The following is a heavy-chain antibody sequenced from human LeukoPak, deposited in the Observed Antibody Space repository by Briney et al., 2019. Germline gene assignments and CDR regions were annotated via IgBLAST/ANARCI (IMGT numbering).Heavy chain of an antibody. CDR2: MFYSGST. J-gene: IGHJ4*02. CDR1: GGSISSYY. V-gene: IGHV4-59*01. CDR3: AAYDSSGYAFHY. Sequence: SETLSLTCTVSGGSISSYYWVGIGQPPGKGLDWIGYMFYSGSTNSNPSLKSRVTISVDTSKNQFSLRLTSVTAADTAVYYCAAYDSSGYAFHYWGQGTLVTVSS. D-gene: IGHD3-22*01.